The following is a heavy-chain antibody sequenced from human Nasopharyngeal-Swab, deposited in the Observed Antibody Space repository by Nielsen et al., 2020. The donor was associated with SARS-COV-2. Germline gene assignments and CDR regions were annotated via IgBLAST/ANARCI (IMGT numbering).Heavy chain of an antibody. CDR1: GYSFTNYW. V-gene: IGHV5-51*01. Sequence: GEFLKISCKGSGYSFTNYWIGWVRQMPGKGLECMGIIWPGDSDARYSPSFQGQVTISADKSISTAYLQWSSLKASDTAMYYCARISGYYQTSPFDNWGQGTLVTVSS. CDR2: IWPGDSDA. D-gene: IGHD3-22*01. CDR3: ARISGYYQTSPFDN. J-gene: IGHJ4*02.